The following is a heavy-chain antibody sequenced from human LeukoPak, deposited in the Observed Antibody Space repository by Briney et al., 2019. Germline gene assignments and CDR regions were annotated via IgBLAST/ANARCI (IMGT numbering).Heavy chain of an antibody. CDR1: GFTFNNYN. V-gene: IGHV3-21*01. Sequence: GGSLRHSCAGSGFTFNNYNMNGVRQAPGKALEWVSSITSSGTYIFYADSVKGRFTISRDNAKNSLYLQMNSLRAEDTAVYYCARDGGSSSSVFDYWGQGTLVTVSS. CDR3: ARDGGSSSSVFDY. D-gene: IGHD6-6*01. CDR2: ITSSGTYI. J-gene: IGHJ4*02.